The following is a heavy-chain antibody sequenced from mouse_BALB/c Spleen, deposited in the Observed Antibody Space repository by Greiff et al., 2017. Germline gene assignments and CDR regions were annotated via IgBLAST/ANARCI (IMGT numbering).Heavy chain of an antibody. J-gene: IGHJ2*01. CDR3: TRTGGYFDY. CDR1: GYTFTSYY. Sequence: QVQLQQSGAELVKPGASVKLSCKASGYTFTSYYMYWVKQRPGQGLEWIGGINPSNGGTNFNEKFKSKATLTVDKSSSTAYMQLSSLTSEDSAVYYCTRTGGYFDYWGQGTTLTVSS. CDR2: INPSNGGT. V-gene: IGHV1S81*02.